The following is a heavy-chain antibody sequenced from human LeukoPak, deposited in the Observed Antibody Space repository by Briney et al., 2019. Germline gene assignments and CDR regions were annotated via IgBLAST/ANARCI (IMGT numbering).Heavy chain of an antibody. CDR3: ARVTSGYENFDY. CDR1: GGSISSYY. J-gene: IGHJ4*02. D-gene: IGHD5-12*01. Sequence: SETLSLTCTVSGGSISSYYWSWLRQPPGKGLEWIGYIYYSGSTNYNPSLTRRVTISVLTSKNQFSLKLSSVTAADTAVYYCARVTSGYENFDYWGQGTLVTVSS. CDR2: IYYSGST. V-gene: IGHV4-59*01.